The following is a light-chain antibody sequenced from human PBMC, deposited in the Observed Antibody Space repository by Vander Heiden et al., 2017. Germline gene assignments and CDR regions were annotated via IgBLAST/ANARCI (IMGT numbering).Light chain of an antibody. V-gene: IGLV2-14*03. CDR2: DVR. J-gene: IGLJ1*01. Sequence: QSALTQPASVSASPGQSITISCTGSDSDVGSYKYVSWYQQHPGKAPKLIIYDVRYRPSGVSARFSGSKTDNTASLTISGLQAEDEADYYCNSYTTSATGVFGTGTKVTVL. CDR1: DSDVGSYKY. CDR3: NSYTTSATGV.